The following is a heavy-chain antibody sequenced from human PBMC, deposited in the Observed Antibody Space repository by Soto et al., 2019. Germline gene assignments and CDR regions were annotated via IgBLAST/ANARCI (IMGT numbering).Heavy chain of an antibody. CDR1: GFTFSSYA. D-gene: IGHD1-7*01. CDR2: ISYDGSNK. J-gene: IGHJ4*02. V-gene: IGHV3-30-3*01. CDR3: ARVITGTTWGDY. Sequence: QVQLVESGGGVVQPGRSLRLSCAASGFTFSSYAMHWVRQAPGKGLEWVAVISYDGSNKYYADSVKGRFTISRDNSKNTLYLQMNSLRAEDTAVYYCARVITGTTWGDYWGQGTLVTVSS.